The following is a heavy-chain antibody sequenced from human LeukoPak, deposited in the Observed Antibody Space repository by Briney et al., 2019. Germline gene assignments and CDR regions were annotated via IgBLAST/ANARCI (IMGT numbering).Heavy chain of an antibody. CDR1: GAYINSYY. CDR3: ARSTAAGPSPES. Sequence: PSETLSLTCTVSGAYINSYYWIWIRQPPGKGLEWIGYIFYTGSANYNPSLKNRVTISLDTSKNQFSLTLSSVTAADTAMYFCARSTAAGPSPESWGPGNLVTVSS. CDR2: IFYTGSA. J-gene: IGHJ5*02. D-gene: IGHD6-13*01. V-gene: IGHV4-59*01.